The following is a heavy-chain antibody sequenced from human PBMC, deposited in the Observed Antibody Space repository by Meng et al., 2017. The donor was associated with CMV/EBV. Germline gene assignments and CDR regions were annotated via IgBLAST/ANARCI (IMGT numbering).Heavy chain of an antibody. CDR1: GFTFSSYG. Sequence: GGSLRLSCAASGFTFSSYGMHWVRQAPGKGLEWVAFIRYDGSNKYYADSVKGRFTIPRDNSKNTLYLQMNSLRAEDTAVYYCANYCSSTSCYTRSDYWGQGTLVTVSS. CDR3: ANYCSSTSCYTRSDY. CDR2: IRYDGSNK. D-gene: IGHD2-2*02. V-gene: IGHV3-30*02. J-gene: IGHJ4*02.